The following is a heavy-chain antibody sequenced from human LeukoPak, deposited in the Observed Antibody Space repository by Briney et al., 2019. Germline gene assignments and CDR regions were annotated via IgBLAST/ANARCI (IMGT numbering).Heavy chain of an antibody. CDR1: GFTFSNHA. D-gene: IGHD1-26*01. CDR3: AREKEVGFGETNGY. CDR2: VSATGDST. Sequence: PGGSLRLSCAASGFTFSNHAMNWVRQAPGQGLEWVSLVSATGDSTYYADSVKGRFTISKDNSKNTLYLQMNSLRAEDTAVYYCAREKEVGFGETNGYWGQGTLVTVSS. V-gene: IGHV3-23*01. J-gene: IGHJ4*02.